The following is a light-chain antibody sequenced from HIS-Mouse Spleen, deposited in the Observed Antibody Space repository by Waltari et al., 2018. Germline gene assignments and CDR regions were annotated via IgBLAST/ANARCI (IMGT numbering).Light chain of an antibody. CDR3: SSYTSSSFNVV. Sequence: QSALTQPASVSGSPGQSITISCTGTSSDVGGYNYVSCYQQHPGKAPKLRMYDVSNRPSGTSTRFSGSKSGNTASLTISGLQAEDEADYYCSSYTSSSFNVVFGGGTKLTVL. J-gene: IGLJ2*01. CDR1: SSDVGGYNY. CDR2: DVS. V-gene: IGLV2-14*03.